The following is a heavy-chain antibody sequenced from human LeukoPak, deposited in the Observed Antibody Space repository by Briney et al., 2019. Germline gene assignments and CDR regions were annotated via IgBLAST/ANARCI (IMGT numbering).Heavy chain of an antibody. Sequence: GGCLRLSCAASGFMFSTYWMTWVRQAPGKGPEWVANIKPDGSETYYVDAVKGRFTISRDNTKNLLYLQMNNLRGEDAAVYHCGGFGYEAGVDLWGQGTLVTVSS. J-gene: IGHJ4*02. CDR2: IKPDGSET. D-gene: IGHD2-15*01. V-gene: IGHV3-7*01. CDR3: GGFGYEAGVDL. CDR1: GFMFSTYW.